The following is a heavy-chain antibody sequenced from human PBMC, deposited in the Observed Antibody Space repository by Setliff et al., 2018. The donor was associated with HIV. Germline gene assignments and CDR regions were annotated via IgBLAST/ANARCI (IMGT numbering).Heavy chain of an antibody. D-gene: IGHD6-19*01. CDR2: ILGSGGI. CDR3: ARDHGFPPWPSHSSGSMDY. Sequence: GGSLRLSCAASGFTFDVNAMSWVRQAPGKGLEWVSTILGSGGIFYADSVKGRFTISRDDSKNTLYLQMNSLRAEDTAVYYCARDHGFPPWPSHSSGSMDYWGQGTLVTVSS. J-gene: IGHJ4*02. V-gene: IGHV3-23*01. CDR1: GFTFDVNA.